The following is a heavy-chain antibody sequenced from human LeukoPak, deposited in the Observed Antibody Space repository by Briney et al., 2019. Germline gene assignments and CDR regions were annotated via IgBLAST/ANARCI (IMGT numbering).Heavy chain of an antibody. Sequence: SQTLSLTCTVSGGSISSGGYYWSWIRQPPGTGLEWIGYIYHSGSTYYNPSLKSRVTISVDRSKNQFSLKLTSVTAADTAMYYCARRVIAATLDYWGQGTLVTVSS. CDR1: GGSISSGGYY. CDR3: ARRVIAATLDY. J-gene: IGHJ4*02. CDR2: IYHSGST. D-gene: IGHD2/OR15-2a*01. V-gene: IGHV4-30-2*01.